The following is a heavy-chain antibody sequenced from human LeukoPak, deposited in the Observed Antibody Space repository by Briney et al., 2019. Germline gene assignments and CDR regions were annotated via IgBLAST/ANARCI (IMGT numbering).Heavy chain of an antibody. Sequence: GRSLRLSCAASGFSFEAYGMYWVRQAPGKGLEWVSGITWNSDDMAYADSVKGRFTISRDNAKNCLYLQMNSLTVEDTALYYCTRVTSWRTGFDYWGQGTLVTVSS. CDR1: GFSFEAYG. CDR3: TRVTSWRTGFDY. CDR2: ITWNSDDM. V-gene: IGHV3-9*01. D-gene: IGHD1-1*01. J-gene: IGHJ4*02.